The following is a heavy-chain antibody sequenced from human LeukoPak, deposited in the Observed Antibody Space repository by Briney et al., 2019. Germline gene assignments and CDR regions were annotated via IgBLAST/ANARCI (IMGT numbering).Heavy chain of an antibody. Sequence: PSETLSLTCAVYGGSLSGYYWGWIRQPPGKGLEWIGEINHTGSTNYNPSLKSRVTISVDTSKNQFSLKLSSVTAADTAVYYCAGTYYDILTGYRNWFDPWGQGTLVTVSS. CDR2: INHTGST. CDR1: GGSLSGYY. J-gene: IGHJ5*02. D-gene: IGHD3-9*01. V-gene: IGHV4-34*01. CDR3: AGTYYDILTGYRNWFDP.